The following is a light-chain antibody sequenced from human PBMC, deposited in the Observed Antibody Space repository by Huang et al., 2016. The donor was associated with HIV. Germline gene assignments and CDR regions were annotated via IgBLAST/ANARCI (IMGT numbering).Light chain of an antibody. CDR2: WAP. Sequence: DIVMTQSPDSLAVSLGERATITCVSSQSVLSPSNNRNHLAWYQQKPRQPPKLLIYWAPTRESGVPDRSRGSGSATDFTLTIDNLQAEDVALYFCQQYYSIPGFGQGTYVEV. V-gene: IGKV4-1*01. J-gene: IGKJ1*01. CDR1: QSVLSPSNNRNH. CDR3: QQYYSIPG.